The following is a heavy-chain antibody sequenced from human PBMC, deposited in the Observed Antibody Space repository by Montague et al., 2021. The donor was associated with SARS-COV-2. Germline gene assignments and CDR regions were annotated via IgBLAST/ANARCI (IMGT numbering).Heavy chain of an antibody. J-gene: IGHJ5*02. CDR1: VCSITSSDYY. D-gene: IGHD3-16*02. V-gene: IGHV4-39*07. CDR3: ARALIMITFGGVIAHWFDP. CDR2: IYYSGST. Sequence: SETLSLTCTVPVCSITSSDYYCGCLRSPPGSGLYWVWSIYYSGSTYYNPSLKSRVTISVDTSKNQFSLKLSSVTAADTAVYYCARALIMITFGGVIAHWFDPWGQGTLVTVSS.